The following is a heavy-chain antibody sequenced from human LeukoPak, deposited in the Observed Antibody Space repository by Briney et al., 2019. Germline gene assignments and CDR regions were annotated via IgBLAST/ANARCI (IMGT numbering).Heavy chain of an antibody. CDR3: ATGGSPDTAMVYSNHDAFDI. CDR2: FDPEDGET. J-gene: IGHJ3*02. CDR1: GYTLTELS. D-gene: IGHD5-18*01. V-gene: IGHV1-24*01. Sequence: ASVKVSCKVSGYTLTELSMHWVRQDPGKGLEWMGGFDPEDGETIYAQKFQGRVTMTEDTSTDTAYMELSSLRSEDTAVYYCATGGSPDTAMVYSNHDAFDIWGQGTMVTVSS.